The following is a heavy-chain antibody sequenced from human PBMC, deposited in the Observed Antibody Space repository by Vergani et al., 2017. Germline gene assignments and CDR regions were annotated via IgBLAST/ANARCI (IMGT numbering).Heavy chain of an antibody. CDR1: GFTFSSYG. V-gene: IGHV3-33*01. CDR3: ARDGTYSSWDY. J-gene: IGHJ4*02. CDR2: IWYDGSNK. D-gene: IGHD6-13*01. Sequence: QVQLVESGGGVVQPGRSLRLSCAASGFTFSSYGMHWVRQAPGKGLEWVAVIWYDGSNKYYADSVKGRFTISRDNSKNTLYLQMNSLRAEDTAVYYCARDGTYSSWDYWGQGTLVTVSS.